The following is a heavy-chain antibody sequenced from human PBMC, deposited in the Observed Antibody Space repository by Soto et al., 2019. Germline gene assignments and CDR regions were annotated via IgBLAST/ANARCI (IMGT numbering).Heavy chain of an antibody. CDR3: TRHLGGDYGIPHDY. Sequence: EVQLVESGGGLVQPGGSLKLSCAASGFNFSASTMHWVRQASGKGLEWVGRIRRKAHSFATEYAASVKGRFTIFRDDSKNTAYLQMNSLKTEDTAMYYCTRHLGGDYGIPHDYSGQGTLVTVSS. D-gene: IGHD4-17*01. J-gene: IGHJ4*02. CDR1: GFNFSAST. CDR2: IRRKAHSFAT. V-gene: IGHV3-73*02.